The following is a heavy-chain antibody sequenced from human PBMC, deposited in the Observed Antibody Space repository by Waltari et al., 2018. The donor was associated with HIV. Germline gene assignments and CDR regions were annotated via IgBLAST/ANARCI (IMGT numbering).Heavy chain of an antibody. D-gene: IGHD5-12*01. CDR2: ISSGSVYI. CDR3: ARDEAEMATLTAFDI. CDR1: RFPFSPTS. Sequence: EVQLVESGGGLVKPGGSLRLSCAASRFPFSPTSSNWVRQAPGKGLEWVSSISSGSVYIYYADSVKGRFTISRDNAKNSLYLQMNSLRAEDTAVYYCARDEAEMATLTAFDIWGQGTMVTVSS. J-gene: IGHJ3*02. V-gene: IGHV3-21*01.